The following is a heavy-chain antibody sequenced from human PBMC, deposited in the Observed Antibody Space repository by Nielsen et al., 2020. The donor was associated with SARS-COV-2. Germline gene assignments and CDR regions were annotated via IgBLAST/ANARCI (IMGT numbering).Heavy chain of an antibody. CDR3: ARVKEDYFDY. CDR2: IYHSGST. Sequence: SETLSLTCTVSGYSISSGYYWGWIRQPPGKGPEWIGSIYHSGSTYYNPSLKSRVTISVDTSKNQFPLKLSSVTAADTAVYYCARVKEDYFDYWGQGTLVTVSS. V-gene: IGHV4-38-2*02. J-gene: IGHJ4*02. CDR1: GYSISSGYY.